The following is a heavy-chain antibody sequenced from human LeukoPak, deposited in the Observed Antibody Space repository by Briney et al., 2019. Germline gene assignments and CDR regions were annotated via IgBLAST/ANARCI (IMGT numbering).Heavy chain of an antibody. Sequence: GRSLRLSCAASGFTFSSYAMHWVRQAPGKGREWVANIKQDGSEKYYVDSVKGRFTISRDNAKNSLYLQMNSLRAEDTAVYYCARPRWLHADYFDYWGQGTLVTVSS. J-gene: IGHJ4*02. V-gene: IGHV3-7*01. D-gene: IGHD5-24*01. CDR2: IKQDGSEK. CDR3: ARPRWLHADYFDY. CDR1: GFTFSSYA.